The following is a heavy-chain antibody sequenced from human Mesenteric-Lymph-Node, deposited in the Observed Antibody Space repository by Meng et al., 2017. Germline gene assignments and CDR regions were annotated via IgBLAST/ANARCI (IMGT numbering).Heavy chain of an antibody. J-gene: IGHJ5*02. CDR2: VRYSGTA. CDR3: ARVAAAGNEWFDP. Sequence: QLQLQESGPGLGKPSETLSLTCTVSGGSLDNSDYVWDWIRQPPGKGLEWIGRVRYSGTAYYNPSLTSRVTISVDTSKNQFSLKLSSVTAADTAVYYCARVAAAGNEWFDPWGQGTLVTVSS. V-gene: IGHV4-39*07. CDR1: GGSLDNSDYV. D-gene: IGHD6-13*01.